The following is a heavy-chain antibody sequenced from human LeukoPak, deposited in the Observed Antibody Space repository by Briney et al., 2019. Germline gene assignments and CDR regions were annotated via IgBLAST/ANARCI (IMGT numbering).Heavy chain of an antibody. Sequence: GASVKVSCKASGYTFTSYYMHWVRQAPGQGLEWMGIINPSGGSTSYAQKFQGRVTMTRDTSTSTVYMELSSLRSEDTAVYYCAREVRIAAAGTDKNWFDPWGQGTLVTVSS. CDR2: INPSGGST. CDR3: AREVRIAAAGTDKNWFDP. D-gene: IGHD6-13*01. CDR1: GYTFTSYY. J-gene: IGHJ5*02. V-gene: IGHV1-46*01.